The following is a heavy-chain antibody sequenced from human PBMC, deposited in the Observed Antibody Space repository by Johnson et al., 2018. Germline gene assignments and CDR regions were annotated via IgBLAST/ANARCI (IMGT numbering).Heavy chain of an antibody. Sequence: QVQLVQSGGGVVQPGRSLRLSCAASGFTFSSYGMHWVRQAPGKGLEWVAVIWYDGSNKYYADSVKGRFTISRDNSKNTLYLKMNSLRAGDTAGYYCARGGEYDYNYGMDVWGQGTTVTVSS. D-gene: IGHD3-16*01. CDR2: IWYDGSNK. J-gene: IGHJ6*02. CDR1: GFTFSSYG. V-gene: IGHV3-33*01. CDR3: ARGGEYDYNYGMDV.